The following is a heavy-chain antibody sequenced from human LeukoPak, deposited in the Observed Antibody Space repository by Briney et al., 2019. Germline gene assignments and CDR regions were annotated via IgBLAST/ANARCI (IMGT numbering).Heavy chain of an antibody. Sequence: ASVKVSCKTSGYIFSRYYMHWVRQAPGQGLDWMGWINPNTGDTHYAQNFQGRVTLTRDTSISTAYMELARLTSDDTAVYYCARDGNEAVAGTGAVTFWGQGTLVTVSS. J-gene: IGHJ4*02. CDR2: INPNTGDT. CDR3: ARDGNEAVAGTGAVTF. D-gene: IGHD6-19*01. V-gene: IGHV1-2*02. CDR1: GYIFSRYY.